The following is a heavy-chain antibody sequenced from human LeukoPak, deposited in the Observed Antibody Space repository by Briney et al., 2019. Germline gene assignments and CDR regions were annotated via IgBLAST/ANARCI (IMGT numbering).Heavy chain of an antibody. CDR1: GYSISSGYY. Sequence: SETLSLTCAVTGYSISSGYYWGWIRQPPGKGLEWIGSIYHSGSTYYNPSLKSRVTISVDTSKNQFSLKLSSVTAADTAVYYCERCIAAAGTYYFDYWGQGTLVTVSS. J-gene: IGHJ4*02. CDR2: IYHSGST. D-gene: IGHD6-13*01. V-gene: IGHV4-38-2*01. CDR3: ERCIAAAGTYYFDY.